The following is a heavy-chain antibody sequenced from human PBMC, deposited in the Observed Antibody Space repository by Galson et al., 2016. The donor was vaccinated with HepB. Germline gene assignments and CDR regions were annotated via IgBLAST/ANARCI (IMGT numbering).Heavy chain of an antibody. D-gene: IGHD5-24*01. V-gene: IGHV3-20*01. CDR2: INWSGEIT. J-gene: IGHJ3*02. CDR1: GFTFDDFG. CDR3: VRVRSVGLQDAFDI. Sequence: SLRLSCAASGFTFDDFGMSWVRQAPGKGLEWVSGINWSGEITRYADSVKGRSTISRDNTRNSLFLQMNSLRAEDTALYHCVRVRSVGLQDAFDIWGQGTMVTVSS.